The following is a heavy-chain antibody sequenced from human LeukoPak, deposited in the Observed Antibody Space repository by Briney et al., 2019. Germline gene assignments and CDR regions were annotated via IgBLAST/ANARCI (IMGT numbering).Heavy chain of an antibody. J-gene: IGHJ6*03. CDR3: ARGPSITMVRGGQWYYYMDV. CDR1: GYTFTSYY. D-gene: IGHD3-10*01. Sequence: WASVKVSCKASGYTFTSYYMHWVRQAAGQGLEWMGIINPSGGSTNYAQKFQGRVTMTRDTSTNTVYMELSSLRSEDTAVYYCARGPSITMVRGGQWYYYMDVWGKGTTVTISS. CDR2: INPSGGST. V-gene: IGHV1-46*01.